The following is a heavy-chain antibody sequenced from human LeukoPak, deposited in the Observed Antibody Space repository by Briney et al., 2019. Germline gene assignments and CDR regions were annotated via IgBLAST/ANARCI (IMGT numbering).Heavy chain of an antibody. Sequence: SETLSLTCTVSGGSISSSSYYWGWIRQPPGKGLEWIGSIYYSGSMYYNPSLKSRVTISVDTSKDQFSLRLSSVTAADTAVYYCARLPTVTFFDYWGQGTLVTVSS. CDR2: IYYSGSM. CDR1: GGSISSSSYY. V-gene: IGHV4-39*01. D-gene: IGHD4-17*01. J-gene: IGHJ4*02. CDR3: ARLPTVTFFDY.